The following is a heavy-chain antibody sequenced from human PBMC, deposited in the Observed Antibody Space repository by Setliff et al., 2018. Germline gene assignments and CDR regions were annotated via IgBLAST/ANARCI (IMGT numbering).Heavy chain of an antibody. Sequence: ASVKVSCKASGYTFTSYGISRVRQAPGQGLEWMGWISAYNGYTNYAQKLQGRVTMTTDTSTSTAYMELRSLRSDDTAVYYCARDRRCSSTSCWTDDAFDIWGQGTMVTVSS. CDR2: ISAYNGYT. CDR3: ARDRRCSSTSCWTDDAFDI. V-gene: IGHV1-18*01. J-gene: IGHJ3*02. CDR1: GYTFTSYG. D-gene: IGHD2-2*01.